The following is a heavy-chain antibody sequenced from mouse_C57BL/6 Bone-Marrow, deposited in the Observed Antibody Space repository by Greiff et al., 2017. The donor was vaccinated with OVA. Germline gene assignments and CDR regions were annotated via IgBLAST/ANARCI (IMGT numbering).Heavy chain of an antibody. J-gene: IGHJ3*01. CDR3: AREGYYDYDVGFAY. Sequence: EVKLMESGPGMVKPSQSLSLTCTVTGYSITSGYDWHWIRHFPGNKLEWMGYISYSGSTNYNPSLKSRISITHDTSKNHFFLKLNSVTTEDTATYYCAREGYYDYDVGFAYWGQGTLVTVSA. V-gene: IGHV3-1*01. CDR2: ISYSGST. CDR1: GYSITSGYD. D-gene: IGHD2-4*01.